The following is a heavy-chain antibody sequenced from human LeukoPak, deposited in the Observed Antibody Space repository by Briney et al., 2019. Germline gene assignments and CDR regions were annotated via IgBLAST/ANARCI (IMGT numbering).Heavy chain of an antibody. CDR3: ARLGYCSGGTCSSGYFCGMDV. Sequence: GESLKISCKASANTFTNSWIGWVRQMPGKGLEWMGIIFVGDSDTTYSPSFQGQVTISADRSISTAYLQWNSLKASDTAMYFCARLGYCSGGTCSSGYFCGMDVWGQGTTVTVSS. CDR2: IFVGDSDT. J-gene: IGHJ6*02. D-gene: IGHD2-15*01. CDR1: ANTFTNSW. V-gene: IGHV5-51*01.